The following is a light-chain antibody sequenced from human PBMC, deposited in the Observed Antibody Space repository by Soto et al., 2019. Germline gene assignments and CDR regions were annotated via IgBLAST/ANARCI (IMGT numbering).Light chain of an antibody. CDR1: QSVSSSY. J-gene: IGKJ4*01. CDR3: QQYDSAPLT. Sequence: EIVLTQSPGTLSLSPGERATLSCRASQSVSSSYLAWYQQKPGQAPRLLIYGASSRATGIPDRFSGSGSGTDFTLTISRLEPEDVADYYCQQYDSAPLTFGGGTKVEIK. CDR2: GAS. V-gene: IGKV3-20*01.